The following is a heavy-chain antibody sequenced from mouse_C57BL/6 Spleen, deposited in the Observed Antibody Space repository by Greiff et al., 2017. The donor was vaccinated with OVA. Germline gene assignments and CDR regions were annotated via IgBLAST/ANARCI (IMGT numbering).Heavy chain of an antibody. V-gene: IGHV2-2*01. D-gene: IGHD2-1*01. CDR1: GFSLTSYG. CDR3: ARKKGYGNFVGYAMDY. J-gene: IGHJ4*01. CDR2: IWSGGST. Sequence: QVHVKQSGPGLVQPSQSLSITCTVSGFSLTSYGVHWVRQSPGKGLEWLGVIWSGGSTDYNAAFISRLSISKDNSKSQVFFKMNSLQADDTAIYYCARKKGYGNFVGYAMDYWGQGTSVTVSS.